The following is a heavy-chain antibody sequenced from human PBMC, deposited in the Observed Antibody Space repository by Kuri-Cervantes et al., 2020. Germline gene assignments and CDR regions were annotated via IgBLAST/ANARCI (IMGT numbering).Heavy chain of an antibody. D-gene: IGHD2-21*02. V-gene: IGHV3-21*03. J-gene: IGHJ4*02. CDR2: ISNPSSYI. CDR1: GFIFSSYG. CDR3: ARVGTRGDSIEYFDY. Sequence: GGSLRLSCAASGFIFSSYGIHWVRQAPGKGLEWVSSISNPSSYIYYADSVKGRFTTSRDNAKNSLYLQMNSLRAEDTAVYYCARVGTRGDSIEYFDYWGQGTLVTVSS.